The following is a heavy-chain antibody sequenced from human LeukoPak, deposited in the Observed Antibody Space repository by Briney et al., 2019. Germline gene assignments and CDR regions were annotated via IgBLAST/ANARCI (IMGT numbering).Heavy chain of an antibody. J-gene: IGHJ6*02. V-gene: IGHV3-23*01. CDR2: ISGSGGST. CDR3: AKEDWSTLLRYFDWLLGGMDV. Sequence: PGGSLRLSCAASGFTFSSYAMSWVRQAPGKGLEWVSAISGSGGSTYYADSVKGRFTISRDNSKNTLYLQMNSLRAEDTAVYYCAKEDWSTLLRYFDWLLGGMDVWGQGTTVTVSS. D-gene: IGHD3-9*01. CDR1: GFTFSSYA.